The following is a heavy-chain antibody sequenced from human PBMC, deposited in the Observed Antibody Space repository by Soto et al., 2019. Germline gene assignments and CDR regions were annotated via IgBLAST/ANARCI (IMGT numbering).Heavy chain of an antibody. Sequence: ASMKVSCKASGGTFSSYAISWVRQAPGQGLEWMGGIIPIFGTANYAQKFQGRVTITADESTSTAYMELSSLRSEDTAVYYCARGLAVAGTSAFDIWGQGTMVTLSS. J-gene: IGHJ3*02. CDR1: GGTFSSYA. CDR3: ARGLAVAGTSAFDI. V-gene: IGHV1-69*13. D-gene: IGHD6-19*01. CDR2: IIPIFGTA.